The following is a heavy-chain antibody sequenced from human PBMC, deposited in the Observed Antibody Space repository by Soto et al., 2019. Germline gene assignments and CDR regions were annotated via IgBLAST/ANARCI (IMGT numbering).Heavy chain of an antibody. Sequence: LRLSCAASGFTFSSYGMHWVRQAPGKGLEWVAVISYDGSNKYYADSVKGRFTISRDNSKNTLYLQMNSLRAEDTAVYYCAKDCLVATIHLPYYYYGMDVWGQGTTVTVSS. V-gene: IGHV3-30*18. CDR2: ISYDGSNK. CDR1: GFTFSSYG. D-gene: IGHD5-12*01. CDR3: AKDCLVATIHLPYYYYGMDV. J-gene: IGHJ6*02.